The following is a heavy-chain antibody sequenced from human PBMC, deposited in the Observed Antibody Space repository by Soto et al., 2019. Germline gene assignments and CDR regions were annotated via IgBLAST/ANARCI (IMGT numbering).Heavy chain of an antibody. CDR3: ASRKSGLPFDY. CDR2: VYYSGST. CDR1: GDSISSHY. V-gene: IGHV4-59*11. D-gene: IGHD3-16*01. J-gene: IGHJ4*02. Sequence: PSETLSLTCTVSGDSISSHYWNWIRQPPGKGLEWIGYVYYSGSTNYNPSLEGRVTISVDTSKNQFSLKLSSVTAADTAVYYCASRKSGLPFDYWGQGTLVTVSS.